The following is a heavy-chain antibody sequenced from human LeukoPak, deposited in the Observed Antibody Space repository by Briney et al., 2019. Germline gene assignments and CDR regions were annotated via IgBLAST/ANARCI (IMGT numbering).Heavy chain of an antibody. CDR3: ARDRIAVAGTGLFY. CDR2: MNPNSGNT. CDR1: GYTFTSYD. V-gene: IGHV1-8*01. J-gene: IGHJ4*02. D-gene: IGHD6-19*01. Sequence: ASVKVSCKASGYTFTSYDINWVRQATGQGLEWMGWMNPNSGNTGYAQKFQGRVTMTRDTSTSTVYMELSSLRSEDTAVYYCARDRIAVAGTGLFYWGQGTLVTVSS.